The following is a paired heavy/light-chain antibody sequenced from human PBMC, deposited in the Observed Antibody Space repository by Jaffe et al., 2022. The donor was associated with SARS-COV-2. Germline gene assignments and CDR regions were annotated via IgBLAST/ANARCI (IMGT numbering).Heavy chain of an antibody. CDR3: ARETSVAGPQGGVDV. D-gene: IGHD6-19*01. Sequence: QVQLQESGPGLVKPSQTLSLICTVSRGSSSSGGYYWGWIRQHPGKGLEWIGYISYSGIPYYNPSLKSRITMSVDTSKKQLSLKLNSVTAADTAVYYCARETSVAGPQGGVDVWGQGTTVTVSS. CDR2: ISYSGIP. CDR1: RGSSSSGGYY. J-gene: IGHJ6*02. V-gene: IGHV4-31*03.
Light chain of an antibody. CDR3: AAWDDSLNGGVV. CDR1: GSNIGSNT. CDR2: SNN. Sequence: QSVLTQPPSASGTPGQRVTISCSGAGSNIGSNTVNWYQQVPGTAPKLLIYSNNQRPSGVPDRFSGSKSGTSASLAIGGLQSEDEADYYCAAWDDSLNGGVVFGGGTKLTVL. J-gene: IGLJ2*01. V-gene: IGLV1-44*01.